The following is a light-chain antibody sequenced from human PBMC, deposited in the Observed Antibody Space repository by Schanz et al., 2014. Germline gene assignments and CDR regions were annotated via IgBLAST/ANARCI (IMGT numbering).Light chain of an antibody. J-gene: IGLJ3*02. Sequence: QSALTQPASVSGSPGQSITMSCTGISSDVGAYNYDSWYQQHPGKAPKLMIYEVSKRPSGVPDRFSGSKSGNTASLTVSGLQAEDEADYYCSSYAGTNNFGVFGGGTKLTVL. CDR2: EVS. V-gene: IGLV2-8*01. CDR3: SSYAGTNNFGV. CDR1: SSDVGAYNY.